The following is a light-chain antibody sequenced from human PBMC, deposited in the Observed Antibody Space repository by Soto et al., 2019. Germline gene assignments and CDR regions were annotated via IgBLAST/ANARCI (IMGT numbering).Light chain of an antibody. V-gene: IGKV1-5*03. Sequence: DIQMTQSPSTLSASVGDRVTITCRASQTISSWLAWYQQKPGKAPKLLIYKASSLESGVPSGFSGSGSGTEFTLTISSLQPDVFATYYCQQYNSYSTFGQGTRLEIK. CDR1: QTISSW. CDR2: KAS. J-gene: IGKJ5*01. CDR3: QQYNSYST.